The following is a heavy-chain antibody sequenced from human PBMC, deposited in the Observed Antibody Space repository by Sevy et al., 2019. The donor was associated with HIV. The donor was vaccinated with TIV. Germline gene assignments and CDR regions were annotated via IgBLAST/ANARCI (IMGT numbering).Heavy chain of an antibody. CDR2: INTDVSTT. V-gene: IGHV3-74*01. CDR1: GFTFNKYW. J-gene: IGHJ4*02. CDR3: ARVVYCHSRDNCHNPFDY. D-gene: IGHD2-15*01. Sequence: GGSLRLSCAASGFTFNKYWMHWVRQDPGKGLVWVSRINTDVSTTDYADSVKGRFTIFRDNAKNTLYLQMNSLRVEDTAVYYCARVVYCHSRDNCHNPFDYGGQGTLVTVSS.